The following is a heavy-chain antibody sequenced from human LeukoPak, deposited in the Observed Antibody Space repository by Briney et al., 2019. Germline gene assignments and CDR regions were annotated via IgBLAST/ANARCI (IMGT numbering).Heavy chain of an antibody. V-gene: IGHV3-74*01. CDR3: ARGLTIFGVVNDACDI. Sequence: PGGSRRLSCAASGFTFSDYWMHWVRQAPGKGLVWVSRIQSDGSSKNYADSVKGRFTISRDNSKNTVYLQMNSLRAEDTAVCYDARGLTIFGVVNDACDIWGKGTMDPVSS. J-gene: IGHJ3*02. CDR1: GFTFSDYW. CDR2: IQSDGSSK. D-gene: IGHD3-3*01.